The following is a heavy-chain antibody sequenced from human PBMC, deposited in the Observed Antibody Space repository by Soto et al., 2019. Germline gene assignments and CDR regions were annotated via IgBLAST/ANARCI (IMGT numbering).Heavy chain of an antibody. CDR2: ISYDGSNK. D-gene: IGHD1-20*01. Sequence: QVQLVESGGGVVQPGRSLRLSCAASGFIFSSYAMHWVRQAPGKGLEWVAFISYDGSNKYYEESVKGRFTISRDNSKNPLYLQMNSLRAEDTAVYYCAREGRIAGGFDYWGQGTLVTVSS. CDR1: GFIFSSYA. J-gene: IGHJ4*02. V-gene: IGHV3-30-3*01. CDR3: AREGRIAGGFDY.